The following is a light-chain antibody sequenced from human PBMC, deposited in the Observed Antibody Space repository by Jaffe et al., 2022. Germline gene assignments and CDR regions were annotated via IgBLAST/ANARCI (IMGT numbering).Light chain of an antibody. J-gene: IGKJ2*01. V-gene: IGKV3-20*01. CDR3: QRYRSSYT. Sequence: EIVLTQSPGTLSLSPGERATLSCRASQSVGSSLAWYQQKPGQAPRLLIYDASSRVTGIPDRFSGSGSGTDFTLTISRLEPEDFAVYYCQRYRSSYTFGQGTKLEIK. CDR1: QSVGSS. CDR2: DAS.